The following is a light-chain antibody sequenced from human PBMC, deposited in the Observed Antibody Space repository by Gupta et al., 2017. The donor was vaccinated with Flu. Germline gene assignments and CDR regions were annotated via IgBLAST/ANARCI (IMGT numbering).Light chain of an antibody. CDR1: QSISSY. V-gene: IGKV1-39*01. CDR2: AAS. Sequence: DIQMTQSPSSLSASVGDRVTITCRASQSISSYLNWYQQKPGKAPKLLIYAASSVQSGVPSRFSGSGSGTDFTLTISRRQPEDFANYYCQQRYSTPWTFGQGTKVEIK. CDR3: QQRYSTPWT. J-gene: IGKJ1*01.